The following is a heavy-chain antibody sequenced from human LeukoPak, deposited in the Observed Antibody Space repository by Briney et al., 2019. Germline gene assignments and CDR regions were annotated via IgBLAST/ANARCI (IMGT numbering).Heavy chain of an antibody. D-gene: IGHD1-7*01. Sequence: GGSLRLSCAASGFTFSNYALHWVRQAPGKGLEYVSAISSHGDATFYANSVKGRFTISRDNSKNTLYLQMGSLRAEDMAVYYCVRVGNYREFDYWGQGTLVTVSS. CDR1: GFTFSNYA. CDR3: VRVGNYREFDY. CDR2: ISSHGDAT. V-gene: IGHV3-64*01. J-gene: IGHJ4*02.